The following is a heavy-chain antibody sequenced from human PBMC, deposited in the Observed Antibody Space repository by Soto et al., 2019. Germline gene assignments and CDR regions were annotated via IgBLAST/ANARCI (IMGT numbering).Heavy chain of an antibody. J-gene: IGHJ5*02. V-gene: IGHV1-69*13. CDR3: ARERKKVVPAAITEVVDWFDP. CDR2: IIPIFGTA. CDR1: GGTFSSYA. Sequence: ASVKVSCKASGGTFSSYAISWVLQAPGQGLDWMGVIIPIFGTANYAQKFQGRVTITADESTSTAYMELSSLRSEDTAVYYCARERKKVVPAAITEVVDWFDPWGQGTLVTVSS. D-gene: IGHD2-2*01.